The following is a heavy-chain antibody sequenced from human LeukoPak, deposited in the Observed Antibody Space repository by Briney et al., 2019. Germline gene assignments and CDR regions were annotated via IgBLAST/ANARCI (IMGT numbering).Heavy chain of an antibody. CDR2: ISYDGSNK. Sequence: GRSLRLSCAASGFTFSSYAMHWVRQAPGKGLEWVAVISYDGSNKYYADSVKGRFSISRDNSKNTLYLQMNSLRAEDTAVYYCAKLTDCGGDCYSGDHFDYWGQGTLVTVSS. J-gene: IGHJ4*02. CDR1: GFTFSSYA. V-gene: IGHV3-30-3*02. CDR3: AKLTDCGGDCYSGDHFDY. D-gene: IGHD2-21*02.